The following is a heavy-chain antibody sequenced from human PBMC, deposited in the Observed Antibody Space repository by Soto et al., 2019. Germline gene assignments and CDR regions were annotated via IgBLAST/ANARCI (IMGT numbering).Heavy chain of an antibody. J-gene: IGHJ1*01. V-gene: IGHV3-66*02. D-gene: IGHD6-19*01. Sequence: GGSLRLSCAASGFTVSSNYMSWVRQAPGKGLEWVSVIYSVGSTYYADTVKGRFTISRDNSKNTLYLQINSLRAEDTGVYCCVLGEIALASFQHWGQGTLVTVSS. CDR3: VLGEIALASFQH. CDR2: IYSVGST. CDR1: GFTVSSNY.